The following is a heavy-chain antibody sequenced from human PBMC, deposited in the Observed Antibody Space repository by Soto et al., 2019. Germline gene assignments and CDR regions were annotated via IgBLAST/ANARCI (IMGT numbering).Heavy chain of an antibody. J-gene: IGHJ2*01. V-gene: IGHV1-69*01. CDR3: ARPFQSWPGGWYFDL. CDR2: ITPIFGTA. CDR1: GGTFSSYS. D-gene: IGHD3-16*01. Sequence: QVQLVQSGAEVKKPGSSVKVSCKASGGTFSSYSITWVRQAPGQGLEWMGGITPIFGTANYAQKFQGRVTLTADESTSTAHMELSSLRNEDTAVYYCARPFQSWPGGWYFDLWGRGTLVTVSS.